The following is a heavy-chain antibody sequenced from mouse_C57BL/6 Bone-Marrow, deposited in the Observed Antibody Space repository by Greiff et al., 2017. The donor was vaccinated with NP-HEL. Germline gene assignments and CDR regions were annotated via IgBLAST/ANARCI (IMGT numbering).Heavy chain of an antibody. D-gene: IGHD2-2*01. CDR3: AKYLIYYGYEAGFAY. CDR2: ILPGSGST. V-gene: IGHV1-9*01. CDR1: GYTFTGYW. J-gene: IGHJ3*01. Sequence: VMLVESGAELMKPGASVKLSCKATGYTFTGYWIEWVKQRPGHGLEWIGEILPGSGSTNYNEKFKGKAPLTADTSSNTAYMQLSSLTTEDSAIYYCAKYLIYYGYEAGFAYWGQGTLVTVSA.